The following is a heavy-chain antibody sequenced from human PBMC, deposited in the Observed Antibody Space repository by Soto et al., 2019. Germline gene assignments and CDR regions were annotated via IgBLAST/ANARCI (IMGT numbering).Heavy chain of an antibody. Sequence: SGESLKISCKGSGYSFTSYWIGWVRQMPGKGLEWMGIIYPGDSDTRYSPSFQGQVTISADKSISTAYLQWSSLKASDTAMYYCASLPPGIAAAGTLDAFDIWGQGTMVTVSS. CDR1: GYSFTSYW. CDR3: ASLPPGIAAAGTLDAFDI. J-gene: IGHJ3*02. CDR2: IYPGDSDT. V-gene: IGHV5-51*01. D-gene: IGHD6-13*01.